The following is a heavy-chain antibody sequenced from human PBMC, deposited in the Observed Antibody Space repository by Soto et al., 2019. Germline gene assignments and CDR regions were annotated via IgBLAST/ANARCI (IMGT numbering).Heavy chain of an antibody. Sequence: HGESLKISCKGSGYSFTSYWIGWVRQMPGKGLEWMGIIYPGDSDTRYSPSFQGQVTISADKSISTAYLQWSSLKASDTAIYYCARTAAAGKYYYGVDVWGQETTVTVSS. V-gene: IGHV5-51*01. CDR1: GYSFTSYW. CDR2: IYPGDSDT. CDR3: ARTAAAGKYYYGVDV. D-gene: IGHD6-13*01. J-gene: IGHJ6*02.